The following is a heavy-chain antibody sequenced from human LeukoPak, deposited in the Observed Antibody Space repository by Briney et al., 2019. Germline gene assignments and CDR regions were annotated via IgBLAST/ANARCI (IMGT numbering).Heavy chain of an antibody. D-gene: IGHD3-22*01. CDR1: GGTFISYA. Sequence: SVKVSCKASGGTFISYAISWVRQAPGQGLEWMGRIIPIFGTANYAQKFQGRVTITTDESTSTAYMELSSLRSEDTAVYYCAPTPYSCDSSGSERVNAFEFLRQGTMVTVSS. CDR3: APTPYSCDSSGSERVNAFEF. CDR2: IIPIFGTA. J-gene: IGHJ3*01. V-gene: IGHV1-69*05.